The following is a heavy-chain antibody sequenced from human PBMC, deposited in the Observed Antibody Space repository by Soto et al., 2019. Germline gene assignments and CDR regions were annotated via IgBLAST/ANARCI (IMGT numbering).Heavy chain of an antibody. CDR1: GFTFSSYG. CDR3: ARETGYSSGWYPSDYYYYGMDV. CDR2: IWYDGSNK. J-gene: IGHJ6*02. V-gene: IGHV3-33*01. D-gene: IGHD6-19*01. Sequence: GSLRLSCAASGFTFSSYGMHWVRQAPGKGLEWVAVIWYDGSNKYYADSVKGRFTISRDNSKNTLYLQMNSLRAEDTAVYYCARETGYSSGWYPSDYYYYGMDVWGQGTTVTVSS.